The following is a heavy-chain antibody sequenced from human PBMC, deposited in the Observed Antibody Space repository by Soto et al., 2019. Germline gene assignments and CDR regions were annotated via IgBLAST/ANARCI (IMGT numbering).Heavy chain of an antibody. D-gene: IGHD3-10*01. CDR2: IIPIFGTA. J-gene: IGHJ6*02. CDR3: AADARYGSGRDGVYYYGMDV. CDR1: GGTFSSYA. Sequence: QVQLVQSGAEVKKPGSSVKVSCKASGGTFSSYAISWVRQAPGQGLEWMGGIIPIFGTANYAQKFQGGVTNTADESKSTAYMELSSLRSEDTAVYDCAADARYGSGRDGVYYYGMDVWGQGTTVTVSS. V-gene: IGHV1-69*01.